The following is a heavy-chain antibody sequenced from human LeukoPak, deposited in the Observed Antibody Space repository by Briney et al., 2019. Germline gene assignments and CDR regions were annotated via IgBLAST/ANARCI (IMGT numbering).Heavy chain of an antibody. Sequence: GGSLRLSCATSGFTFVDYGLSWVRQAPGKGLEWVSAISGSGGSTYYADSVKGRFTISRDNSKNTLYLQMNSLRAEDTAVYYCAKDREYCSSTSCYGSYYFDYWGQGTLVTVSS. J-gene: IGHJ4*02. CDR1: GFTFVDYG. CDR3: AKDREYCSSTSCYGSYYFDY. D-gene: IGHD2-2*01. V-gene: IGHV3-23*01. CDR2: ISGSGGST.